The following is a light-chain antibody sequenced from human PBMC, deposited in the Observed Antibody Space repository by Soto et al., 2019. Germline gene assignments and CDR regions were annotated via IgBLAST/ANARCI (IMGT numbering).Light chain of an antibody. J-gene: IGLJ2*01. CDR3: CSYAGSSTFVV. Sequence: QSVLTQPASVSGSPGQSITISFTGTSSDFGSDNLVSWYQQHPGKAPKLMIYEGSKRPSGVSNRFSGSKSGNTASLTISGHQAEDEADYYCCSYAGSSTFVVFGGGTKLTVL. CDR2: EGS. V-gene: IGLV2-23*03. CDR1: SSDFGSDNL.